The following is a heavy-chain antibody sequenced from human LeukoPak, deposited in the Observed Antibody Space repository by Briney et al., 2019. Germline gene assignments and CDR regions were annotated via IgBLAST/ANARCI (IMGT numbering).Heavy chain of an antibody. V-gene: IGHV3-15*01. CDR3: TPVMVEDRGF. CDR2: IKSKNDGGTT. D-gene: IGHD2/OR15-2a*01. Sequence: KSGGSLRLSCAASGFIFIKAWMNWVRQAPGKGPEWVGRIKSKNDGGTTDYGSPVKGRFTISRDDSKNTLYLQMNSLITDDTAIYYCTPVMVEDRGFWGQGTLVTVSS. CDR1: GFIFIKAW. J-gene: IGHJ4*02.